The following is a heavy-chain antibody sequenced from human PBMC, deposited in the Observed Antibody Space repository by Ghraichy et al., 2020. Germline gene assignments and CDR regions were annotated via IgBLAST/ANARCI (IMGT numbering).Heavy chain of an antibody. J-gene: IGHJ4*02. V-gene: IGHV4-34*01. Sequence: SETLSLTCAVYGGSFSGYYWSWIRQPPGKGLEWIGEINHSGSTNYNPSLKSRVTISVDTSKNQFSLKLSSVTAADKAVYYCARGPPSDYWGQGTLVTVSS. CDR1: GGSFSGYY. CDR3: ARGPPSDY. CDR2: INHSGST.